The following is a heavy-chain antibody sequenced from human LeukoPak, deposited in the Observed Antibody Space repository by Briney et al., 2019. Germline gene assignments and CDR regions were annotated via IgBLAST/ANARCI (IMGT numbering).Heavy chain of an antibody. Sequence: GASVKVSCKVSGYTLTELSMHWVRQAPGKGLEWMGGFDPEDGETIYAQKFQGRVTMTEDTSTDTAYMELSSLRSEDTAVYYCAPIDGHYDSSGYWGQGTLVIVSS. CDR1: GYTLTELS. CDR2: FDPEDGET. CDR3: APIDGHYDSSGY. J-gene: IGHJ4*02. V-gene: IGHV1-24*01. D-gene: IGHD3-22*01.